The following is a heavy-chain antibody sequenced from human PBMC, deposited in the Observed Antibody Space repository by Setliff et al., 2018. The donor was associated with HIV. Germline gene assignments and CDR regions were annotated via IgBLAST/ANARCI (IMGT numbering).Heavy chain of an antibody. V-gene: IGHV5-10-1*01. J-gene: IGHJ4*02. CDR1: GYKFTGYW. CDR2: IDPSDYYV. Sequence: PGESLKISCKASGYKFTGYWINWVRQMPGKGLEWMGRIDPSDYYVDYSPSFQGHVTISIDKSVSSAHLQWSSLKASDTAMYYCARHKNGAYSLDSWGQGTLVTVSS. D-gene: IGHD4-17*01. CDR3: ARHKNGAYSLDS.